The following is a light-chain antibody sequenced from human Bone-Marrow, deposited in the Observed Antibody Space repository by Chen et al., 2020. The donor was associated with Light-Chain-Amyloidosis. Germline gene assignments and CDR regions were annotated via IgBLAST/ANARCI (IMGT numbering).Light chain of an antibody. CDR3: QQSDNWPWT. V-gene: IGKV3-11*01. J-gene: IGKJ3*01. CDR1: QSITSH. Sequence: TVLTQSPATLSLSPGERATLSCRASQSITSHLGWYQQKPGQAPRLLIYDISKRATGIPARFSGSGSVADFTLTITSLEPEDFATYYCQQSDNWPWTFGPGTKVNIK. CDR2: DIS.